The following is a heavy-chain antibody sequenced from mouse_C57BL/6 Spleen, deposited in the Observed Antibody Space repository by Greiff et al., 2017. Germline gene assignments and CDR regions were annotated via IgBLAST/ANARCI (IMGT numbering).Heavy chain of an antibody. Sequence: QVQLQQSGPELVKPGASVKISCKASGYAFSSSWMNWVKQRPGKGLEWIGRIYPGDGDTNYNGKFKGKATLTADQSSSTAYMQLSSLTSEDSAVYFCAKFFDGYGGFAYWGQGTLVTVSA. D-gene: IGHD2-3*01. CDR2: IYPGDGDT. V-gene: IGHV1-82*01. J-gene: IGHJ3*01. CDR1: GYAFSSSW. CDR3: AKFFDGYGGFAY.